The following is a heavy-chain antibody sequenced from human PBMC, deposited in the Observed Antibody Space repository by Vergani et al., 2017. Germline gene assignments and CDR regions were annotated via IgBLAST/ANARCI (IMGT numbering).Heavy chain of an antibody. CDR3: ARQRAIAARLSDYFDY. J-gene: IGHJ4*02. Sequence: QLQLQESGPGLVKPSETLSLTCTVSGGPISSSSYYWGWIRQPPGKGLEWIGSIYYSGSTYYNPSLKSRVTISVDTSKNQFSLKLSSVTAADTAVYYCARQRAIAARLSDYFDYWGQGTLVTVSS. V-gene: IGHV4-39*01. CDR1: GGPISSSSYY. D-gene: IGHD6-6*01. CDR2: IYYSGST.